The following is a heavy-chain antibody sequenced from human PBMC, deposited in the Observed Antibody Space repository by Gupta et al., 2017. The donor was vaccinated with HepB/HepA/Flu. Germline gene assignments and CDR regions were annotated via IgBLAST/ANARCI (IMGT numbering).Heavy chain of an antibody. CDR1: GFPVSSNH. V-gene: IGHV3-66*01. D-gene: IGHD3-10*01. Sequence: EVQLVESGGGLVQPGESLRLSCAASGFPVSSNHMTWVRQAPGKGLEWVSVIYNDDNTYYADSVQGRFTISRDNSKSTLYLQMSSLRAEDTAVYYCTRADPGPNNWFEPWGQGTLVTVSS. CDR2: IYNDDNT. CDR3: TRADPGPNNWFEP. J-gene: IGHJ5*02.